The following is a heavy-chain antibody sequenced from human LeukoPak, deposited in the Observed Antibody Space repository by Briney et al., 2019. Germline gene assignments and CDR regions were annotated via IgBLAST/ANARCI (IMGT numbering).Heavy chain of an antibody. J-gene: IGHJ5*02. CDR2: IWYDGSNK. V-gene: IGHV3-33*08. CDR3: VRHVIVGATKSYFDP. D-gene: IGHD1-26*01. CDR1: GFTFTSFA. Sequence: GGSLRLSCVVSGFTFTSFAMHWVRQAPGKGLEWVAVIWYDGSNKYYADSVKGRFTISRDNSKNTLYLQMNSLRAEDTAVYYCVRHVIVGATKSYFDPWGQGTLVTVSS.